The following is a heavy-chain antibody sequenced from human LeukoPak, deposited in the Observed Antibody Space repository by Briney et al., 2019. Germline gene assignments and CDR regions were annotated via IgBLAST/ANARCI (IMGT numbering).Heavy chain of an antibody. CDR3: ASALRGYQLPYYFDY. D-gene: IGHD2-2*01. CDR2: IYTSGST. J-gene: IGHJ4*02. CDR1: GGSISSGSYY. V-gene: IGHV4-61*02. Sequence: SETLSLTCTVSGGSISSGSYYWSWIRQPAGKGLEWIGRIYTSGSTNYNPSLKSRVTISVDTSKNQFSLKLSSVTAADTAVYYCASALRGYQLPYYFDYWGQGTLVTVSS.